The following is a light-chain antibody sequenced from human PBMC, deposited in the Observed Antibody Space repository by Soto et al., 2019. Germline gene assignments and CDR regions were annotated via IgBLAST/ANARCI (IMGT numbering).Light chain of an antibody. Sequence: IVMTPSPSTLSVSTGERATLSRRACQSVSSNLAWYQQKPGQSPRLLIYGASTRATGIPARFSGSGSGTEFTLTISSLQSEDFAVYYCQQYNNWPLTFGQGPKVDIK. CDR2: GAS. CDR3: QQYNNWPLT. CDR1: QSVSSN. J-gene: IGKJ1*01. V-gene: IGKV3-15*01.